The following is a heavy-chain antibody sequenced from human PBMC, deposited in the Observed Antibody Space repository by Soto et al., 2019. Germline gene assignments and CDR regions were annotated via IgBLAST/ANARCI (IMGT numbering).Heavy chain of an antibody. CDR2: IWYTGSYK. D-gene: IGHD2-8*01. V-gene: IGHV3-30*02. CDR3: MADQSCTSNACQSSFHD. Sequence: VGSLRLSCAASGCTFSSFGMHWVRQPPGKGLEWVAFIWYTGSYKYYAESVKGRFTISRDNSKNTVSLQMNSLRAEDTAMYYCMADQSCTSNACQSSFHDWGQGTRVTVSS. CDR1: GCTFSSFG. J-gene: IGHJ4*02.